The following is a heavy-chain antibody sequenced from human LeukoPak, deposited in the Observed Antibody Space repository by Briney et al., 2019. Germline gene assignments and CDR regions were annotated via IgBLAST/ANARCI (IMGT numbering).Heavy chain of an antibody. V-gene: IGHV4-34*01. CDR2: STHFGST. CDR1: GESFSVYF. D-gene: IGHD5-18*01. J-gene: IGHJ6*02. Sequence: SETLSLTCAVSGESFSVYFCTWIRQPPREGLEWIGESTHFGSTDYNPSLKSRVTISVDTSKKQFSLNVRSVTDADTAVYFCARGRLQLWSFPLPYNHYAIDVWGQGTTVTVSS. CDR3: ARGRLQLWSFPLPYNHYAIDV.